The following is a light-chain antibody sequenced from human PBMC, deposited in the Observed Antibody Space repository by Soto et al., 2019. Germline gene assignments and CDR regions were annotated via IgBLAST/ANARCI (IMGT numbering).Light chain of an antibody. J-gene: IGKJ4*01. V-gene: IGKV3-15*01. CDR1: QSLSSN. Sequence: EIVMTHTPATLSVSPGERATQSCRASQSLSSNLAWYQQKPGQAPRLLLYGASTRATGIPARFSGSGSGTEFTLTISSLQSEDFAVYYCQQYNNWPRAFGGGTKVDIK. CDR3: QQYNNWPRA. CDR2: GAS.